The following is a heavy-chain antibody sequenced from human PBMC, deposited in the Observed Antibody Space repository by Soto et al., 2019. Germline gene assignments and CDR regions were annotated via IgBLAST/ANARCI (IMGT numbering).Heavy chain of an antibody. V-gene: IGHV1-69*12. CDR3: ARDDCSGGSCYSGSYGMDV. CDR2: IIPIFGTT. CDR1: GGTFSSYA. J-gene: IGHJ6*02. D-gene: IGHD2-15*01. Sequence: QVQLVQSGAEVKKPGSSVKVSCKASGGTFSSYAISWVRQAPGQGLEWMGGIIPIFGTTNYAQKFQGRVTITADESTSTAYMELSSLRSEDTAVYYCARDDCSGGSCYSGSYGMDVWGQGTTVTVSS.